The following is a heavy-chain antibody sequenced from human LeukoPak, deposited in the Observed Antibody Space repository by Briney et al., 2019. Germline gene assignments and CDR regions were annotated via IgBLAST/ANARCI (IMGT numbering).Heavy chain of an antibody. V-gene: IGHV1-2*02. CDR1: GGSFNTYP. D-gene: IGHD6-6*01. Sequence: ASVKVSCKTSGGSFNTYPINWVRQAPGQGLEWMGWINPNSGGTNYAQKFQGRVTMTRDTSISTAYMELSRLRSDDTAVYYCASRYSSSPLDYWGQGTLVTVSS. CDR2: INPNSGGT. CDR3: ASRYSSSPLDY. J-gene: IGHJ4*02.